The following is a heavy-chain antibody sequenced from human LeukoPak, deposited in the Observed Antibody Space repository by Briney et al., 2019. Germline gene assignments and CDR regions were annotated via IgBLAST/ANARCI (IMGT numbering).Heavy chain of an antibody. CDR3: ARGSYVGPTSGYFDY. D-gene: IGHD1-26*01. CDR1: GGSISSGGYN. Sequence: SETLSLTCTVSGGSISSGGYNWSWIRQHPGKGLECIGYIYYSGSTYYNPSLKSRVTISVDTSKDQFSLKLSSVTAADTAVYYCARGSYVGPTSGYFDYWGQGTLVTVSS. CDR2: IYYSGST. V-gene: IGHV4-31*03. J-gene: IGHJ4*02.